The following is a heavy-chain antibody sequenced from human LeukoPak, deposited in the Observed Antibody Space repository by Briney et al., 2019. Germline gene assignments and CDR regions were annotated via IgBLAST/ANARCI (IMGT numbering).Heavy chain of an antibody. J-gene: IGHJ6*03. V-gene: IGHV1-69*05. CDR2: IIPIFGTA. CDR3: ARHTLGPMDV. D-gene: IGHD2-2*02. CDR1: GGTFSSYA. Sequence: SVKVSCKASGGTFSSYAISWVRQAPGQGPEWMGGIIPIFGTANYAQKFQGRVTITTDESTSTAYMELSSLRSEDTAVYYCARHTLGPMDVWGKGTTVTVSS.